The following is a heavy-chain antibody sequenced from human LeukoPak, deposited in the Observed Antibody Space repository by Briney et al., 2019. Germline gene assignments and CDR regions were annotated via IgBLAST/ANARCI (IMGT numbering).Heavy chain of an antibody. D-gene: IGHD2-2*01. J-gene: IGHJ4*02. V-gene: IGHV4-34*01. Sequence: SETLSLTCAVYGGSFSGYYWSWIRQPPGKGRELIVEINHSGGTNYNTSRKSRVTISVDTSKNQFSLKLSSVTAADTAVYYCARRPPAADCSGTSCYLFTGRIAAAGRFDYWGQGTLVTVSS. CDR3: ARRPPAADCSGTSCYLFTGRIAAAGRFDY. CDR2: INHSGGT. CDR1: GGSFSGYY.